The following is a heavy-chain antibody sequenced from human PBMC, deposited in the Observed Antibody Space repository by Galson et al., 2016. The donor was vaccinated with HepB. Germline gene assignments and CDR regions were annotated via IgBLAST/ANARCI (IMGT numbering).Heavy chain of an antibody. CDR2: VYYSGST. CDR1: GGSINIISFY. CDR3: ARRHYSGWYNYFDF. Sequence: ATLSLTCTVSGGSINIISFYWDWIRQPPGKGLEWIGSVYYSGSTNYNPSLKSRATISEDTAKNQFSLKLNSVTAADTAVYFCARRHYSGWYNYFDFWGQGTLVTVSS. J-gene: IGHJ4*02. D-gene: IGHD6-19*01. V-gene: IGHV4-39*01.